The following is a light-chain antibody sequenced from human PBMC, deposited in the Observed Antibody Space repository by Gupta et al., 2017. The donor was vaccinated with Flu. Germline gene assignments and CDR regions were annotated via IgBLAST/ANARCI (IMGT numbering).Light chain of an antibody. CDR3: ASWDDILRVRV. Sequence: QSVLTQHPSASGTPGQRVTISCSGSSSNIGRDYVYWYQQFPGKAPKVLIYRDNQRPSGVPDRFSGSKSGTSASLAISGLRSEDEADYYCASWDDILRVRVFGGGTKLTVL. V-gene: IGLV1-47*01. CDR1: SSNIGRDY. CDR2: RDN. J-gene: IGLJ3*02.